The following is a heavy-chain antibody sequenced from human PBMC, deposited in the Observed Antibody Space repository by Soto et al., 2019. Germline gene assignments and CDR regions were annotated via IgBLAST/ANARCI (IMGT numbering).Heavy chain of an antibody. V-gene: IGHV1-69*01. D-gene: IGHD3-10*01. CDR1: GGTFSSYA. CDR3: ARSYGSGNLGGVSDHYAFDI. J-gene: IGHJ3*02. CDR2: IIPIFGTA. Sequence: QVQLVQSGAEVKKPGSSVKVSCKASGGTFSSYAISWVRQAPGQGLEWMGGIIPIFGTANYAQKFQGRVTITADESTSTAYMELSSLRSEDTAVYYCARSYGSGNLGGVSDHYAFDIWGQGTMVTVSS.